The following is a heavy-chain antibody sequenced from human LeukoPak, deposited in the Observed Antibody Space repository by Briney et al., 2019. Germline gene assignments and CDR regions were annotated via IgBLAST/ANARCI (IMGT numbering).Heavy chain of an antibody. CDR2: IYWDDDQ. Sequence: SGPTLVKPTQTLTLTCTFSGFSLCTSGVGVGWIRQPPGKALEWLALIYWDDDQRYSPSLKSRLTITKDTSKNQVVLTMTNMDPVDTATYYCAQYGSGSRQSYYFDYWGQGTLVTVSS. CDR3: AQYGSGSRQSYYFDY. V-gene: IGHV2-5*02. CDR1: GFSLCTSGVG. J-gene: IGHJ4*02. D-gene: IGHD3-10*01.